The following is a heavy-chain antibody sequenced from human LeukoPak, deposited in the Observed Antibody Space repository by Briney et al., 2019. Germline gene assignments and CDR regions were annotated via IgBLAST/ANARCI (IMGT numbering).Heavy chain of an antibody. CDR2: ISASNGNT. CDR3: ARDIVVVTAPQAFDI. D-gene: IGHD2-21*02. Sequence: ASVKVSCKASGYTFTSYGISWVRQAPGQGLEWMGWISASNGNTKYAQKLQGRVTMTTDTSTSTAYMELRSLRSDDAAVYYCARDIVVVTAPQAFDIWGQGTMVTVSS. CDR1: GYTFTSYG. V-gene: IGHV1-18*01. J-gene: IGHJ3*02.